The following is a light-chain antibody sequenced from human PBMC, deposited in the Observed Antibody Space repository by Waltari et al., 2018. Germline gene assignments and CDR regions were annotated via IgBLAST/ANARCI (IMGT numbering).Light chain of an antibody. Sequence: DIQMTQSPSSLSVSVGDRVTITCQASQGIVYFLNWYQHKPGKAPKLLIYDASNLETGVPSRFSGSGSGTDFTFTITSLQPEDIATYYCQQYHNFPLTFGQGTRREIK. V-gene: IGKV1-33*01. CDR2: DAS. J-gene: IGKJ5*01. CDR3: QQYHNFPLT. CDR1: QGIVYF.